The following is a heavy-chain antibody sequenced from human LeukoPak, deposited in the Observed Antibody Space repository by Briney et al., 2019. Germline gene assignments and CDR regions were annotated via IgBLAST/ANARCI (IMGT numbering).Heavy chain of an antibody. Sequence: GGSLRLSCAASGFTFSNYAMSWVRQAPGKGLEWVSAITGSGGNTYYADSVKGRFTISRDNSKNTVFLQMNSLRAEDTAVYYCARWGDYDVLTGYYVSDYWGQGTLVTVSS. CDR2: ITGSGGNT. CDR3: ARWGDYDVLTGYYVSDY. J-gene: IGHJ4*02. V-gene: IGHV3-23*01. D-gene: IGHD3-9*01. CDR1: GFTFSNYA.